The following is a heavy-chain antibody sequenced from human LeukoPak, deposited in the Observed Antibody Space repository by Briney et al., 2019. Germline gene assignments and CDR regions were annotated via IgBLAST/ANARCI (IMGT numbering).Heavy chain of an antibody. CDR1: GGTFSSYA. CDR2: IIPIFGTA. D-gene: IGHD2-15*01. Sequence: SVKVSCTASGGTFSSYAISWVRQAPGQGLEWMGGIIPIFGTANYAQKFQGRVTITADESTSTAYMELSSLRSEDTAVYYCARGRYCSGGSCYRLFDYWGQGTLVTVSS. J-gene: IGHJ4*02. V-gene: IGHV1-69*13. CDR3: ARGRYCSGGSCYRLFDY.